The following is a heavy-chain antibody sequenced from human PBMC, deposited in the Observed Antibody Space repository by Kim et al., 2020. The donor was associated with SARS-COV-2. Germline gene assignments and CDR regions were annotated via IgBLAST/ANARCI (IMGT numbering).Heavy chain of an antibody. CDR3: ARDRGLGTWVDY. CDR1: GYTFTGYY. V-gene: IGHV1-2*06. J-gene: IGHJ4*02. Sequence: ASVKVSCKASGYTFTGYYIHWVRQAPGQGLEWMGRINPNNGDTIYAQKFQGSVTMTRDTSIRTAYVELTGLSSEDTALYFCARDRGLGTWVDYWGQGTLVTVSS. D-gene: IGHD1-7*01. CDR2: INPNNGDT.